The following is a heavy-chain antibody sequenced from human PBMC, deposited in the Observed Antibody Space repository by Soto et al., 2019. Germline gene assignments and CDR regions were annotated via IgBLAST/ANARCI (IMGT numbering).Heavy chain of an antibody. V-gene: IGHV4-39*01. J-gene: IGHJ6*02. CDR3: ASVRIQLWMWYGTDV. Sequence: SETLSLTCTVSGGSISRSSYYWGWIRQPPGKGLEWIGSIYYSGSTYYNPSLKSRVTISVDTSKNQFSLKLSSVTAADTAVYYCASVRIQLWMWYGTDVWGQGTTVTVSS. D-gene: IGHD5-18*01. CDR1: GGSISRSSYY. CDR2: IYYSGST.